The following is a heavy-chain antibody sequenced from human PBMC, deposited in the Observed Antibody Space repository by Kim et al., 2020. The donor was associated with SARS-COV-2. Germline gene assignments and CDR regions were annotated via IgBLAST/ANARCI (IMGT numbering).Heavy chain of an antibody. CDR1: GFAFSTFA. CDR3: AKEWADYDSSGYDD. J-gene: IGHJ4*02. CDR2: ISTVGSTE. V-gene: IGHV3-30*04. D-gene: IGHD3-22*01. Sequence: GGSLRLSCVASGFAFSTFAMNWVRQAPGKGLEWVAIISTVGSTEYQDSVKGRFTITRDNSKNALYLQLNSPRPDETAVYYCAKEWADYDSSGYDDWGQGTLVTVSS.